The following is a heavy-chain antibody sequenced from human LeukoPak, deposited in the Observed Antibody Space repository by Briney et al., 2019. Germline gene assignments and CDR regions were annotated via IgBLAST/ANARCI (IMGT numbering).Heavy chain of an antibody. V-gene: IGHV1-2*02. CDR3: ARDHLYGSGSYRYYMDV. CDR2: INPNSGGT. J-gene: IGHJ6*03. D-gene: IGHD3-10*01. CDR1: GYTFTGYY. Sequence: AAVKVSCKASGYTFTGYYMHWVRQAPGQGLEWMGWINPNSGGTNYAQKFQGRVTMTRDTSISTAYMELSRLRSDDTAVYYCARDHLYGSGSYRYYMDVGGKGTTVTISS.